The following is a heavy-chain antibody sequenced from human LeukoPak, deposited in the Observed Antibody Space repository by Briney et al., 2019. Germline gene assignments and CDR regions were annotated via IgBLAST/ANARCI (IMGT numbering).Heavy chain of an antibody. D-gene: IGHD3-22*01. J-gene: IGHJ4*02. CDR3: ARRDGSGYYALDY. CDR2: ISGSGGST. Sequence: GGSLRLSCAASGFTFSSYAMSWVRQAPGKGLEWVSVISGSGGSTYSADSVKGRFTISRDNSKNTLYLQMNSLRAEDTAVYYCARRDGSGYYALDYWGQGTLVAVSS. CDR1: GFTFSSYA. V-gene: IGHV3-23*01.